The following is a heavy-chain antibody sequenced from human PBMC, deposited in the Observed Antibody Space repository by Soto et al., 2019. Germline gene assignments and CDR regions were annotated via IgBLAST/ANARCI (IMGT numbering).Heavy chain of an antibody. J-gene: IGHJ4*02. V-gene: IGHV4-59*08. Sequence: PSETLSLTCTVSGGSISSYYWSWIRQPPGKGLEWIGYIYYSGSTNYNPSLKSRVTISVDTSKNQFSLKLSSVTAADTAVYYCASSHITIFGVVTDPQLDYWGQGTLVTVSS. CDR2: IYYSGST. CDR1: GGSISSYY. D-gene: IGHD3-3*01. CDR3: ASSHITIFGVVTDPQLDY.